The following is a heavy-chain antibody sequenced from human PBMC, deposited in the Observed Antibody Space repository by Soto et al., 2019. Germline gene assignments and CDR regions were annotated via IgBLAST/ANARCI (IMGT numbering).Heavy chain of an antibody. Sequence: GASVKVSCKASGYTFTSYAMHWVRQAPGQRLEWMGWINAGNGNTKYSQKFQGRFTISRDNGMQSLFLHMNSLRDEDTAVYYCARDGKGAAYTFGPYYFDSWGQGALVTVSS. CDR1: GYTFTSYA. V-gene: IGHV1-3*01. J-gene: IGHJ4*02. D-gene: IGHD1-1*01. CDR2: INAGNGNT. CDR3: ARDGKGAAYTFGPYYFDS.